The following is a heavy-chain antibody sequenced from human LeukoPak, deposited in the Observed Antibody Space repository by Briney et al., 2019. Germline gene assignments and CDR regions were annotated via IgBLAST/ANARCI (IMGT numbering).Heavy chain of an antibody. CDR1: GGSISSSSYY. D-gene: IGHD3-22*01. Sequence: PSETLSLTCTVSGGSISSSSYYWGWIRQPPGKGLEWIGSIYSSGSTYYNPSLKSRVIIIIDTPKNHFSLTLSSVTAADTAVYYCARRRTYYYDSSGYYPFDYWGQGTLVTVSS. V-gene: IGHV4-39*07. CDR3: ARRRTYYYDSSGYYPFDY. J-gene: IGHJ4*02. CDR2: IYSSGST.